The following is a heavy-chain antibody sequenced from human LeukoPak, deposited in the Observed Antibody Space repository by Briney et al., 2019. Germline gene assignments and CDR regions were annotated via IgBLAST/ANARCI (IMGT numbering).Heavy chain of an antibody. J-gene: IGHJ3*02. V-gene: IGHV4-34*01. D-gene: IGHD6-19*01. Sequence: SETLSLTCAVYGGSFSGYYWSWIRQPPGKGLEWIGEINHSGSTNYNPSLKSRVTISVDTSKNQFSLKLSSVTAADTAVYYCARCYPRYSSGWYDGSAFDIWGQGTMVTVSS. CDR1: GGSFSGYY. CDR2: INHSGST. CDR3: ARCYPRYSSGWYDGSAFDI.